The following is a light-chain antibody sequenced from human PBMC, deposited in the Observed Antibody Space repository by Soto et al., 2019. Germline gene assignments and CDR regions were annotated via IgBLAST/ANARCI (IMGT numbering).Light chain of an antibody. CDR2: LNSDGSH. CDR3: QTWSTGIRV. V-gene: IGLV4-69*01. J-gene: IGLJ3*02. CDR1: SGHSSYA. Sequence: QLVLTQSPSASASLGASVKLTCTLSSGHSSYAIAWHQQQPEKGPRYLMKLNSDGSHSKGDGIPDRFSGSSSGTERYLTISSLQYEADYYCQTWSTGIRVFGGGTKLTVL.